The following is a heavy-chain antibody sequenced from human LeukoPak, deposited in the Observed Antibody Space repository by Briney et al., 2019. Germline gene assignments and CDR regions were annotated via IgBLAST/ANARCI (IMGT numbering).Heavy chain of an antibody. CDR3: ARGLGKVDY. CDR1: GDSISSGNSY. Sequence: TLSLTCTVSGDSISSGNSYWSWIRQPPGKGLEWIGSIYYSGNTYSNPSLKSRLTISVDTSKNQFSLKLSSVTAADTAVYYCARGLGKVDYWGQGTLVAVSS. D-gene: IGHD4-23*01. V-gene: IGHV4-30-4*01. CDR2: IYYSGNT. J-gene: IGHJ4*02.